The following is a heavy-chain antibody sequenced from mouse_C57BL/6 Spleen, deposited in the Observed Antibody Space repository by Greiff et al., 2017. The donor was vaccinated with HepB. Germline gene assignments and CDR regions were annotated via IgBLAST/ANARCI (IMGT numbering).Heavy chain of an antibody. J-gene: IGHJ2*01. V-gene: IGHV5-9*04. Sequence: EVQLQQSGGGLVKPGGSLKLSCAASGFTFSSYTMSWVRQTPEKRLEWVATISGGGGNTYYPDSVKGRFTISRDNAKNTLYLQMSSLRSEDTALYYCARILLRSYYFDYWGQGTTLTVSS. CDR1: GFTFSSYT. D-gene: IGHD1-1*01. CDR3: ARILLRSYYFDY. CDR2: ISGGGGNT.